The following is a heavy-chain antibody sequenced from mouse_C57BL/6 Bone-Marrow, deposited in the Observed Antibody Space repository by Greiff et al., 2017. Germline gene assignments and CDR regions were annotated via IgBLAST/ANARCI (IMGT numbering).Heavy chain of an antibody. CDR3: ARGPISGGFAY. V-gene: IGHV3-6*01. CDR2: ISYDGSN. J-gene: IGHJ3*01. Sequence: DVKLQESGPGLVKPSQSLSLTCSVTGYSITSGYYWNWIRQFPGNKLEWMGYISYDGSNNYNPSLKNRISITRDTSKNQFFLKLNSVTTEDTATYYCARGPISGGFAYWGQGTLVTVSA. CDR1: GYSITSGYY.